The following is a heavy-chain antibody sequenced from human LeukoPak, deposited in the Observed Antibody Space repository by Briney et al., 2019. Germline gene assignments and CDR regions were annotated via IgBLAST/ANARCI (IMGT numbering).Heavy chain of an antibody. CDR1: GFTFSSYS. V-gene: IGHV3-21*01. CDR2: ISSSSSYI. J-gene: IGHJ4*02. Sequence: PGGSLRLSCAASGFTFSSYSMNWVRQAPGKGLEWVSSISSSSSYIYYADSVKGRFTISRDNAKNSLYLQMNSLRAEDTAVYYCARDHRYSSSWYGSVDYWGQGTLVTVSS. D-gene: IGHD6-13*01. CDR3: ARDHRYSSSWYGSVDY.